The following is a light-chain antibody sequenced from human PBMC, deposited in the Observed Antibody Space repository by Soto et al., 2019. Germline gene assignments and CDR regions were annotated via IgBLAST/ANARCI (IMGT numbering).Light chain of an antibody. CDR2: GAS. Sequence: EIVLTQSPGTLSLSPGDTATLSCRASQSVSNTYLAWYQQKPGQAPRLLIYGASSRATGFPDRFSGSGSGTDFTLTISRLETEDFAVYYCQLYDSSSWTFGQGTRLEI. CDR1: QSVSNTY. V-gene: IGKV3-20*01. CDR3: QLYDSSSWT. J-gene: IGKJ5*01.